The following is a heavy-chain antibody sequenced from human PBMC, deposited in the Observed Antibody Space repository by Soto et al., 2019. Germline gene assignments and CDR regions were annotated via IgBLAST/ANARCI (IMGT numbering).Heavy chain of an antibody. V-gene: IGHV3-30*03. CDR1: GFTFSSYG. D-gene: IGHD3-10*01. CDR2: ISYDGSNK. J-gene: IGHJ4*02. CDR3: ATLGGRDY. Sequence: QVQLVESGGGVVQPGRSLRLSCAASGFTFSSYGMHWVRQAPGKGLEWVAVISYDGSNKYYADSVKGRFTISRDNSKNTLYLQMNSLRAEDTAVYYCATLGGRDYWGQGTLVTVSS.